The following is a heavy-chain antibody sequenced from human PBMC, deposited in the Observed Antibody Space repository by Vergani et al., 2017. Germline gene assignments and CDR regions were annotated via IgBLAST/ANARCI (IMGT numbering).Heavy chain of an antibody. V-gene: IGHV4-31*03. Sequence: QVQLQESGPGLVKPSQTLYLTCTVSGGSISSGGYYWSWIRQHPGKGLEWIGYIYYSGSTYYNPSLKSRVTISVDTSKNQFSLKLSSVTAADTAVYYCARAPKESWLQGAPFDYWGQGTLVTVSS. J-gene: IGHJ4*02. CDR2: IYYSGST. D-gene: IGHD5-24*01. CDR3: ARAPKESWLQGAPFDY. CDR1: GGSISSGGYY.